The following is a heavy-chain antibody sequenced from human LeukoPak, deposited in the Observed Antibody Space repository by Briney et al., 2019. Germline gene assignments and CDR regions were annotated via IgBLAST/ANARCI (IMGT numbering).Heavy chain of an antibody. D-gene: IGHD2-2*01. CDR1: GFTFSDYY. CDR3: ARAGGYCSSTRCYDAFDI. J-gene: IGHJ3*02. V-gene: IGHV3-11*05. CDR2: ISSSSSYT. Sequence: PGGSLRLSCAASGFTFSDYYMSWIRQAPGKGLEWVSYISSSSSYTNYADSVKGRFTISRDNAKNSLYLQMNSLRAEDTAVYYCARAGGYCSSTRCYDAFDIWGQGTMVTVSS.